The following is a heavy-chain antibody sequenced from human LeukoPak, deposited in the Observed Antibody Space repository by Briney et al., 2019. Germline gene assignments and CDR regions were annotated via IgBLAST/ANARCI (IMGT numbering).Heavy chain of an antibody. D-gene: IGHD3-10*01. V-gene: IGHV3-48*04. CDR3: ARAGNGQDY. CDR2: IGGSSSPI. J-gene: IGHJ4*02. Sequence: GGSLRLSCAASGFTFSSYSMNWVRQAPGKGLEWVSYIGGSSSPIYYADSVKGRFTISRDNAKNSLYLQMNSLRAEDTAVYYCARAGNGQDYWGQGTLVTVSS. CDR1: GFTFSSYS.